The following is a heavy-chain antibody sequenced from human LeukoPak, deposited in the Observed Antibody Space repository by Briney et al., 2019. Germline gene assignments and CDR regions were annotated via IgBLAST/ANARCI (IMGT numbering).Heavy chain of an antibody. CDR3: ARARPAAISFYTY. Sequence: ASVKVSCKASGYTFTGYYMLWVRQAPGQRLEWMGWINPNSGGTNYAQKFQGRVTMTRDTSISTAYMELSRLRSDDTAVYYCARARPAAISFYTYWGQGTLVTVPS. CDR1: GYTFTGYY. D-gene: IGHD2-2*01. J-gene: IGHJ4*02. V-gene: IGHV1-2*02. CDR2: INPNSGGT.